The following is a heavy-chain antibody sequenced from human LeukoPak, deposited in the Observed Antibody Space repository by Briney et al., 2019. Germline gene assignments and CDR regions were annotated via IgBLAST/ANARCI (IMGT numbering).Heavy chain of an antibody. D-gene: IGHD2-15*01. CDR2: ISSSSSYI. Sequence: GGSLRLSCAASGFTFSSYSMNWVRQAPGKGLEWVSSISSSSSYIYYADSVKGRFTISRDNAKNSLYLQMNSLRAEDTAVYYCARDTLELEKVVVAADPDYWGQGTLVTVSS. CDR1: GFTFSSYS. V-gene: IGHV3-21*01. J-gene: IGHJ4*02. CDR3: ARDTLELEKVVVAADPDY.